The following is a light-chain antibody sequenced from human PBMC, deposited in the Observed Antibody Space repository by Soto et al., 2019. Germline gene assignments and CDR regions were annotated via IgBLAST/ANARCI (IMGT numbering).Light chain of an antibody. Sequence: SMRTHPPSSSGSPGQSVTISCTGTSSDVGGYNYVSWYQQHPGKAPKLIIYEVSKRPSGVPDRFSGSKSGNTASLTVSGLQAEDEADYSFSSHAGSNNVFGTGTKVTV. CDR2: EVS. CDR3: SSHAGSNNV. J-gene: IGLJ1*01. V-gene: IGLV2-8*01. CDR1: SSDVGGYNY.